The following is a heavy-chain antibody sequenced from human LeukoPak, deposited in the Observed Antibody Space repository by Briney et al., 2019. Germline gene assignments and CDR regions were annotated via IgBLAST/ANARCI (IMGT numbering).Heavy chain of an antibody. CDR1: GFTFGDYA. J-gene: IGHJ4*02. D-gene: IGHD3-10*01. Sequence: PGGSLRLSCTASGFTFGDYAMSWVRQAPGKGLEWVGFIRSKAYGGTTEYAASVKGRFTISRDDSKSIAYLQMNSLKTEDTAVYYCARGGSVSYHSDYWGQGTLVTVSS. V-gene: IGHV3-49*04. CDR2: IRSKAYGGTT. CDR3: ARGGSVSYHSDY.